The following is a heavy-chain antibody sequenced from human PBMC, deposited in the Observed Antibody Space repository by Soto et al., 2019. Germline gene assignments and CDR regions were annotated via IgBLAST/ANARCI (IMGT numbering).Heavy chain of an antibody. CDR3: ASSEYYYDSSGYYRLIFDY. CDR2: IYYSGST. CDR1: GGSISSYY. Sequence: QVQLQESGPGLVKPSETLSLTCTVSGGSISSYYWSWIRQPPGKGLEWIGYIYYSGSTNYNPSLKSRVTISVDMSKNQFSLKLSSVTAADTAVYYCASSEYYYDSSGYYRLIFDYWGQGTLVTVSS. D-gene: IGHD3-22*01. V-gene: IGHV4-59*01. J-gene: IGHJ4*02.